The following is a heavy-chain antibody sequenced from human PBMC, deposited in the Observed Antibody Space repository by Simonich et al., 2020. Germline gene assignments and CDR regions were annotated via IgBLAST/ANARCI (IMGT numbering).Heavy chain of an antibody. Sequence: QVQLVQSGAEVKKPGASVKVSCKASGYTFTGYYMHWVRQAPGQGLEWMGWINPNRGDTNNEQKCQGRGTRTRKPSISKAYMELSRLRSDDTAVYYCARVPPTSGSYYYYYYMDVWGKGTTVTVSS. CDR3: ARVPPTSGSYYYYYYMDV. J-gene: IGHJ6*03. V-gene: IGHV1-2*02. D-gene: IGHD1-26*01. CDR2: INPNRGDT. CDR1: GYTFTGYY.